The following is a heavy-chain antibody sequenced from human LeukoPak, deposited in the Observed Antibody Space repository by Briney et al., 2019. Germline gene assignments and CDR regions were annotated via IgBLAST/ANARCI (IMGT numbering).Heavy chain of an antibody. CDR1: GGSTSSGSHY. CDR2: IYTSGST. CDR3: ARGSSVGFVVVTADYFDY. V-gene: IGHV4-61*02. J-gene: IGHJ4*02. Sequence: SQTLSLTCTVSGGSTSSGSHYWSWIRQPAGKGLEWIGRIYTSGSTNYNPSLKSRVTISVDTSKNQFSLKLSSVTAADTAVYFCARGSSVGFVVVTADYFDYWGQGTLVTVSS. D-gene: IGHD2-21*02.